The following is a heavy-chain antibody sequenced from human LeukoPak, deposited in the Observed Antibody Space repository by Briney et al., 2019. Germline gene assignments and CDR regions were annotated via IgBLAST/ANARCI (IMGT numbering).Heavy chain of an antibody. CDR2: IYPYDSDT. J-gene: IGHJ4*02. D-gene: IGHD4-17*01. CDR1: GYSFNSYW. V-gene: IGHV5-51*01. Sequence: GESLKISCKGSGYSFNSYWIGWVRQTPGKGLEWMGIIYPYDSDTRYSPSFQGQVTISADKSISTAYLQWSSLKASDTAMYYCARRVSYYGDYFDYGGQGTLVTVSS. CDR3: ARRVSYYGDYFDY.